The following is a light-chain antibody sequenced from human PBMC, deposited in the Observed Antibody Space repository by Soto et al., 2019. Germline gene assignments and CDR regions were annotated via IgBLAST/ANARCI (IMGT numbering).Light chain of an antibody. CDR2: AAS. CDR3: LQHYNYPRT. CDR1: QGIRND. Sequence: IQMTQSPSSLSATVGDRVIITCRASQGIRNDLSWYQQKPGKAPKLLIYAASSLQSGVPSRFSGSGSGTDFTLTINSLQPEDFATYYCLQHYNYPRTFGQGTKVDIK. V-gene: IGKV1-6*01. J-gene: IGKJ1*01.